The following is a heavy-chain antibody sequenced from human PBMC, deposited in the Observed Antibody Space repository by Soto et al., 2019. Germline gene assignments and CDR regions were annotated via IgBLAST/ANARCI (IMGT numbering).Heavy chain of an antibody. CDR2: INAGNGNT. D-gene: IGHD4-4*01. Sequence: QVQLVQSGAEVKKPGASVKVSCKASGYTFTSYAMHWVRQAPGQRLEWMGWINAGNGNTKYSQKFQGRVTITRDTSASTAYMELSSLRSEDTAVYYCASSYSTYARIDYYFYGMDVWGQGTTVTVSS. CDR3: ASSYSTYARIDYYFYGMDV. J-gene: IGHJ6*02. V-gene: IGHV1-3*01. CDR1: GYTFTSYA.